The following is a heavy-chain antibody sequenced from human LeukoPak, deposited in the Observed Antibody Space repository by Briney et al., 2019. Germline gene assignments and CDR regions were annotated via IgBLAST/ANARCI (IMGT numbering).Heavy chain of an antibody. J-gene: IGHJ4*02. Sequence: GGSLRLSFAASGFTFSDYFMSWIRQAPGQGLEWVSYISLSGSSTYYADSVKGRFTISRDNAKNSLYLQMNSLRADDTAVYYCARRKVPAANDYWGQGTLVTVSS. CDR2: ISLSGSST. D-gene: IGHD2-2*01. CDR1: GFTFSDYF. V-gene: IGHV3-11*01. CDR3: ARRKVPAANDY.